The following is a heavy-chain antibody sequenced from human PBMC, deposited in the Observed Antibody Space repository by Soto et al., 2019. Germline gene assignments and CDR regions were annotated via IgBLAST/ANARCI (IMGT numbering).Heavy chain of an antibody. Sequence: QVQLVQSGGEVKRPGTSVKVSCKTSGYTFSNYGITWVRQAPGQPLEWLGWISLYSDGTNYAQKFKGRVSMTTVKSTTTAYMELRSLRYDDTAVYYCARVVPGAEAWFGPWGQGTLVTVSS. CDR2: ISLYSDGT. V-gene: IGHV1-18*01. D-gene: IGHD2-2*01. J-gene: IGHJ5*02. CDR1: GYTFSNYG. CDR3: ARVVPGAEAWFGP.